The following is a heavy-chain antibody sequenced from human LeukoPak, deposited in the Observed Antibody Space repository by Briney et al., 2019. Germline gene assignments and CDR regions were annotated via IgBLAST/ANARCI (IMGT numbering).Heavy chain of an antibody. CDR1: GGTFSSYA. CDR3: ARVSGDYSMPFDY. CDR2: IIPIFGTA. J-gene: IGHJ4*02. V-gene: IGHV1-69*13. Sequence: GASVKVSCKASGGTFSSYAISWVRQAPGQGLEWMGGIIPIFGTANYAQKFQGRVTITADESTSTAYMELSSLRSEDTAVYYCARVSGDYSMPFDYWGQGTLVTVSS. D-gene: IGHD2/OR15-2a*01.